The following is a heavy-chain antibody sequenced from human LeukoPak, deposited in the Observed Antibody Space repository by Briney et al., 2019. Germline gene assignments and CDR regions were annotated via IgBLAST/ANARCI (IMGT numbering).Heavy chain of an antibody. D-gene: IGHD3-22*01. Sequence: ASVKVSCKASGYIFINYAIHWVRQAPGQRLEWMGWINGGNGYTKYSQNFQGRVTITRDTSASTAYMELSSLRSDDTAVYYCARLYYYDSSGPFDYWGQGTLVTVSS. J-gene: IGHJ4*02. CDR3: ARLYYYDSSGPFDY. V-gene: IGHV1-3*01. CDR2: INGGNGYT. CDR1: GYIFINYA.